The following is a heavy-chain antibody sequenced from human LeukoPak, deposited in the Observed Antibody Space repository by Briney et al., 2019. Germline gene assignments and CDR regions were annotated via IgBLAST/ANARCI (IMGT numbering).Heavy chain of an antibody. D-gene: IGHD2/OR15-2a*01. Sequence: GGSLRLSCAASGFTFRSYTMNWVRQAPGKGLEWISSITSTSSYIYYADSVKGRFTISRDNAKSSLYLQMNSLKTEDTAVYYCTTFLIGRWSPRGGAFDIWGQGTMVTVSS. CDR3: TTFLIGRWSPRGGAFDI. J-gene: IGHJ3*02. CDR2: ITSTSSYI. CDR1: GFTFRSYT. V-gene: IGHV3-21*03.